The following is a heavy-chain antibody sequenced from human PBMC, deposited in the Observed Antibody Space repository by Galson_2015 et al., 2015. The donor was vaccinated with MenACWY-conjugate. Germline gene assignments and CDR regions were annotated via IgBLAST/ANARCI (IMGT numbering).Heavy chain of an antibody. J-gene: IGHJ4*02. V-gene: IGHV4-34*01. Sequence: SETLSLTCAVYGASLSGYYWHWIRQPPGKGLEWIGKINHSGSTNYNPSLKSRVTISVDTSKKQFSLKVRFVTAADTAEYYCAREHANTDFDYWGQGTLVSVSS. CDR1: GASLSGYY. CDR2: INHSGST. CDR3: AREHANTDFDY. D-gene: IGHD1-26*01.